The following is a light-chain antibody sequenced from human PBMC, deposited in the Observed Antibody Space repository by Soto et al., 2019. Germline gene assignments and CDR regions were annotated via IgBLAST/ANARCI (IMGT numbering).Light chain of an antibody. CDR1: QSISNW. V-gene: IGKV1-5*03. CDR3: QQYNTDSHT. CDR2: RAS. Sequence: DIQMTQSPSTLSASVGDRVTITCRASQSISNWLAWYQQKPGKAPKLLIYRASALERGVPSRFTGSSSGTEFTLTISSLQPDDFAIYFCQQYNTDSHTFGQGTKLEIK. J-gene: IGKJ2*01.